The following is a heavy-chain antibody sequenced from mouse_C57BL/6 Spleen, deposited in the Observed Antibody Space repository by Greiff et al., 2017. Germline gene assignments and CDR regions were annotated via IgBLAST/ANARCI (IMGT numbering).Heavy chain of an antibody. J-gene: IGHJ3*01. CDR1: GYSFTGYY. CDR3: ARSDYDNAAWFAD. Sequence: VQLQQSGPELVKPGASVKISCKASGYSFTGYYMNWVKQSPGKSLEWIGEINPSTGGTTYNQKFKAKATLTVDKSSSTAYMQLKSLTSEDSAVCYCARSDYDNAAWFADWGQGTLVTVSA. V-gene: IGHV1-42*01. CDR2: INPSTGGT. D-gene: IGHD2-4*01.